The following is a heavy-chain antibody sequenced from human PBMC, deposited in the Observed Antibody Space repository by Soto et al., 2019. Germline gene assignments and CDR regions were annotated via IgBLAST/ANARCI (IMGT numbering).Heavy chain of an antibody. V-gene: IGHV4-34*01. D-gene: IGHD1-1*01. CDR1: GGSFSGYY. CDR2: INHSGST. CDR3: VSGPGTTADY. Sequence: ASETLSLTCAVYGGSFSGYYWSWIRQPPGKGLEWIGEINHSGSTNYNPSLKSRVTISVDTSKNQFSLKVRSVTAADTAVYYCVSGPGTTADYWGQGTLVTVSS. J-gene: IGHJ4*02.